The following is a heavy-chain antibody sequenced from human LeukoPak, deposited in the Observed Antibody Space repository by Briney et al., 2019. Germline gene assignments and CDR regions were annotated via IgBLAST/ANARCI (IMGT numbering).Heavy chain of an antibody. CDR2: ISSSGSTI. CDR3: ARASISDDFWSGYYGGMDV. V-gene: IGHV3-48*03. CDR1: GFTFSSYE. J-gene: IGHJ6*02. D-gene: IGHD3-3*01. Sequence: GGSLILSCAASGFTFSSYEMNWVRQAPGKGLEWVSYISSSGSTIHYADSVKGRFTISRDNAKNSLYLQMNSLRAEDTAVYCCARASISDDFWSGYYGGMDVWGQGTAVTFSS.